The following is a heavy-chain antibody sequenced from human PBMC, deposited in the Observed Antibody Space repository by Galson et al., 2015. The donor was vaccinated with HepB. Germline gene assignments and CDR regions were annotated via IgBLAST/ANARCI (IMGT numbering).Heavy chain of an antibody. Sequence: SETLSLTCAVYGESFSTYRWNWVRQPPGKGLEWIGEVNHSGSTDFNSALKTRVTISVDTSKKQFSLKLRSVTAADTAVYYCARRREGAPTQNFDYWGQGTLVSVSS. CDR3: ARRREGAPTQNFDY. D-gene: IGHD1-26*01. CDR2: VNHSGST. J-gene: IGHJ4*02. CDR1: GESFSTYR. V-gene: IGHV4-34*01.